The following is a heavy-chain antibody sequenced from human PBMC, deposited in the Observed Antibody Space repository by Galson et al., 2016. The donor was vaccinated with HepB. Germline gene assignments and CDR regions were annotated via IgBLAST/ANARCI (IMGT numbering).Heavy chain of an antibody. J-gene: IGHJ6*02. Sequence: TLSLTCNVSGGSIGSGGYYWSWIRQHPGKGLEWIGYIYHSGSTYYNPSLKSRLTISVDTSKNQFSLKLKSVTAADTAVYFCARSPIVAVAAFDYYYAMDVWGQGTTVTVSS. D-gene: IGHD2-15*01. CDR2: IYHSGST. V-gene: IGHV4-31*03. CDR3: ARSPIVAVAAFDYYYAMDV. CDR1: GGSIGSGGYY.